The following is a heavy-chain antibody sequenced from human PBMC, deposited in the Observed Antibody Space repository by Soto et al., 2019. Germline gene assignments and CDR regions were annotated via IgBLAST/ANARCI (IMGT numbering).Heavy chain of an antibody. CDR3: AREVYYFDY. J-gene: IGHJ4*02. Sequence: PAETLSLTCTVSGGSVSTGTYYWSWIRQPPGKGREWIGNIYYSASTNYNPSLKSRVTISVDMSKNQFSLKLSPVTAADTAVYYCAREVYYFDYWGQGTLVTVSS. V-gene: IGHV4-61*01. CDR2: IYYSAST. D-gene: IGHD6-6*01. CDR1: GGSVSTGTYY.